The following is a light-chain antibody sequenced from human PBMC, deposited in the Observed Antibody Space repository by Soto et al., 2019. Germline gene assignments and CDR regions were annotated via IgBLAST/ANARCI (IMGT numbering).Light chain of an antibody. V-gene: IGLV2-14*01. CDR1: SSDVGGYNY. CDR2: EVT. CDR3: SSFTSSSIPYV. Sequence: QAVVTQPASVSGSPGQSITISCTGTSSDVGGYNYVSWYQQHPDKAPKLMIYEVTNRPSGVSNRFSGSKSGNTASLTISGLQSEDEADYYCSSFTSSSIPYVFGTGTKLTVL. J-gene: IGLJ1*01.